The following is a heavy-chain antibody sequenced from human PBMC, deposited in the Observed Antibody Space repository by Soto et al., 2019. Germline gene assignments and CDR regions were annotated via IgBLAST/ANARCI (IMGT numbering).Heavy chain of an antibody. CDR3: GSGGWSLDS. Sequence: ASETLSLTCSVLGGSINSFYWSWIRQPPGKGLEWVGYIHYTGSTNYNPSLKSRLTISVDTSKNQFSLKLSSVTAADTAVYYCGSGGWSLDSSGPGLLATVSS. J-gene: IGHJ4*02. CDR2: IHYTGST. CDR1: GGSINSFY. V-gene: IGHV4-59*01. D-gene: IGHD6-19*01.